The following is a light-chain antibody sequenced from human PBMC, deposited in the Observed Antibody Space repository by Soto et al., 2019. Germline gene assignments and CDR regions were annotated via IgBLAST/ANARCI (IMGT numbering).Light chain of an antibody. CDR1: QSVSNNY. CDR3: QQSYSTPQT. CDR2: GAS. V-gene: IGKV3-20*01. J-gene: IGKJ1*01. Sequence: EIVLTQSPGTLPLSPGQRASLSCMSSQSVSNNYLAWYQQKPGQAPRLLIYGASNRATGIPDRFSGSGSGTDFTLTISSLQPEDFATYYCQQSYSTPQTFGQGTKVDIK.